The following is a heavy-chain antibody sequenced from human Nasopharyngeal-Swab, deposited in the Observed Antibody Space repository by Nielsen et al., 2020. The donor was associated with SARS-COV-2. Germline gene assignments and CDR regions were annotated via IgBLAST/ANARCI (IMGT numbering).Heavy chain of an antibody. V-gene: IGHV4-61*01. CDR2: IYYSGST. D-gene: IGHD6-6*01. Sequence: SETLSLTCTVSGGSISSSSYYWSWIRQPPGKGLEWIGYIYYSGSTNYNPSLKSRVTISVDTSKNQFSLKLSSVTAADTAVYYCARVFKESSFSSSSGPFDYWGQGTLVTVSS. CDR1: GGSISSSSYY. CDR3: ARVFKESSFSSSSGPFDY. J-gene: IGHJ4*02.